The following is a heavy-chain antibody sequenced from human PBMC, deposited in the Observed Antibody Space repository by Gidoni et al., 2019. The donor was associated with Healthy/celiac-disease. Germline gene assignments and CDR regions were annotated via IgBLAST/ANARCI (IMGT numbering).Heavy chain of an antibody. D-gene: IGHD3-10*01. CDR3: AKTNLGVRGVIIFYFDY. CDR2: IRGSGGST. J-gene: IGHJ4*02. CDR1: GFPFSRYA. V-gene: IGHV3-23*01. Sequence: EVQLLESGGGLVQPGGSLRLSCAASGFPFSRYAMRWVRQAPGKGLEWVSAIRGSGGSTYYADSVKGRFTISRDNSKNTLYLQMNSLRAEDTAVYYCAKTNLGVRGVIIFYFDYWGQGTLVTVSS.